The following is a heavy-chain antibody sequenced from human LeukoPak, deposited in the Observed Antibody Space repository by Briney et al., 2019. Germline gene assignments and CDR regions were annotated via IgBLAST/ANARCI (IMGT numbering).Heavy chain of an antibody. CDR3: AREATYSSSNY. J-gene: IGHJ4*02. CDR1: GGSISSGSYY. CDR2: IYTSGST. V-gene: IGHV4-61*02. Sequence: PSQTLSLTCTVSGGSISSGSYYWSWIRQPAGKGLEWIGRIYTSGSTNYNPSLKSRVTISVDTSKNQFSLKLSSVTAADTAVYYCAREATYSSSNYWGQGTLVTVSS. D-gene: IGHD6-6*01.